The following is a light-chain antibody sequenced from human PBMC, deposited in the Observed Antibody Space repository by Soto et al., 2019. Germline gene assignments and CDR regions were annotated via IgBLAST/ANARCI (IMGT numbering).Light chain of an antibody. V-gene: IGKV1-5*01. CDR3: QQYYSYYT. Sequence: DIPMTQSPSTLSASVGDRVTITCRASRSISGWLAWYQQKLGKAPNLLIYDASRLQSGVPSRFSGSGSGTEFTLTISSLQPDDFGTYYCQQYYSYYTFGQGTKLEIK. CDR2: DAS. J-gene: IGKJ2*01. CDR1: RSISGW.